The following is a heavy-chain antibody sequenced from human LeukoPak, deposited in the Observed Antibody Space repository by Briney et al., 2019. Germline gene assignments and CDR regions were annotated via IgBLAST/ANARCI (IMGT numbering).Heavy chain of an antibody. Sequence: ASVKVSCKASGYTFTSYAMHWVRQAPGQRLEWMGWINAGNGNTKYSQEFQGRVTITRDTSAGTAYMELSSLRSEDMAVYYCARAPGGGSGWYDYWGQGTLVTVSS. D-gene: IGHD6-19*01. CDR3: ARAPGGGSGWYDY. J-gene: IGHJ4*02. CDR2: INAGNGNT. CDR1: GYTFTSYA. V-gene: IGHV1-3*03.